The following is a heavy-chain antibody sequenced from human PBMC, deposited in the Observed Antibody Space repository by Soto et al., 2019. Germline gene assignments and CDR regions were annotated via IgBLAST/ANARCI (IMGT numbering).Heavy chain of an antibody. V-gene: IGHV3-23*01. J-gene: IGHJ4*02. CDR2: ISGSGGST. CDR3: AKDKAARVIVVVVAATFDY. Sequence: VQLLESGGGLVQPGGSLRLSCAASGFTFSSYAMSWVRQAPGKGLEWVSAISGSGGSTYYADSVKGRFTISRDNSKNTLYLQMNSLRAEDTAVYYCAKDKAARVIVVVVAATFDYWGQGTLVTVSS. D-gene: IGHD2-15*01. CDR1: GFTFSSYA.